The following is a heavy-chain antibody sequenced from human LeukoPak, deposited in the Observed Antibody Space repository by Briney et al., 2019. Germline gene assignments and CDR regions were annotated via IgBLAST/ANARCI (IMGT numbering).Heavy chain of an antibody. V-gene: IGHV4-59*01. CDR3: ARDGVAGGFDY. J-gene: IGHJ4*02. Sequence: SETLSLTCTVSGGSIGSYYWNWIRQAPGKGLEWIGYIHYSGSTNHNSSLKSRVTISVDTSKNLYSLKLSSVTAADTAVYYCARDGVAGGFDYWGQGTLVTVSS. D-gene: IGHD6-19*01. CDR1: GGSIGSYY. CDR2: IHYSGST.